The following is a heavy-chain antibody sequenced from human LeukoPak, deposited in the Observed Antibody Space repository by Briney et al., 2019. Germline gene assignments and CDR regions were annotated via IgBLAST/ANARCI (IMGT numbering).Heavy chain of an antibody. CDR2: ITDSGGVT. V-gene: IGHV3-23*01. J-gene: IGHJ4*02. CDR3: AKLWRGSYPRYFDY. D-gene: IGHD1-26*01. Sequence: GGSLRLSCAASGFTFSSYAMSWVRQAPGKGLEWVSVITDSGGVTFYADSVKGRFTISRDNSKNALYLQMNSLSAEDSAIYYCAKLWRGSYPRYFDYWGQGALVTVSS. CDR1: GFTFSSYA.